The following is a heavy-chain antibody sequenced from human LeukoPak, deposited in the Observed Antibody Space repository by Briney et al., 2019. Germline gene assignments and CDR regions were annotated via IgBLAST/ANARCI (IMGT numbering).Heavy chain of an antibody. CDR2: IFYSGRT. D-gene: IGHD4-11*01. V-gene: IGHV4-59*01. J-gene: IGHJ3*02. Sequence: SETLSLTCAVYGGSFSSYYWSWIRQPPGKGLEWIGYIFYSGRTNYNPSLKRRVTISVDTSKNHFSLKLSSVTAADTAVYYCARDTLTGAFDIWGQRTMVTVSS. CDR1: GGSFSSYY. CDR3: ARDTLTGAFDI.